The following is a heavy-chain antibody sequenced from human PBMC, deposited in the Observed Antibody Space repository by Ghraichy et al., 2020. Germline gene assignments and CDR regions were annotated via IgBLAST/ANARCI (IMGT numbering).Heavy chain of an antibody. Sequence: LSLTCAASGFTFSSYAMHWVRQAPGKGLEYVSAISSNGGSTYYANSVKGRFTISRDNSKNTLYLQMGSLRAEDMAVYYCVRSLRSGYSYAPLPGDAFDIWGQGTMVTVSS. CDR3: VRSLRSGYSYAPLPGDAFDI. D-gene: IGHD5-18*01. J-gene: IGHJ3*02. CDR1: GFTFSSYA. V-gene: IGHV3-64*01. CDR2: ISSNGGST.